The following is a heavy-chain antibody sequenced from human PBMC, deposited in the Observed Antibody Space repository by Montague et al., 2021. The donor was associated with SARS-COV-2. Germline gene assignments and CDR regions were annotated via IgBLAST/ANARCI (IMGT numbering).Heavy chain of an antibody. CDR1: GDSITNTCYF. D-gene: IGHD1-7*01. J-gene: IGHJ4*02. Sequence: SETLSLTCNVSGDSITNTCYFWGWIRQPPGKALEWIGSIYHNEKTYYNLSLEHRALLSIDTSKNQFSLRLSSVIASDTAVYYCAVELNYFFDYWGQGFLVTVSS. CDR3: AVELNYFFDY. CDR2: IYHNEKT. V-gene: IGHV4-39*01.